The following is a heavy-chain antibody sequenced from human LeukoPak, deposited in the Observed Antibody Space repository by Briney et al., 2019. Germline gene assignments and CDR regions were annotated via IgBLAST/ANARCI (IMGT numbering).Heavy chain of an antibody. CDR3: TRKRGYSYGLDY. V-gene: IGHV3-49*04. J-gene: IGHJ4*02. CDR2: IRSKAYGGTT. CDR1: GFTFGDYA. D-gene: IGHD5-18*01. Sequence: PGRSLRLSCTASGFTFGDYAMSWVRQAPGKGLEWVGFIRSKAYGGTTEYAASVKGRFTISRDDSKSIACLQMNSLKTEDTAVYYCTRKRGYSYGLDYWGQGTLVTVSS.